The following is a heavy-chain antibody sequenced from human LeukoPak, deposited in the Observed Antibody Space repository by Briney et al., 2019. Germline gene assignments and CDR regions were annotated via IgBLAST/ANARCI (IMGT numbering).Heavy chain of an antibody. CDR2: INPNSGGT. CDR3: ARWFGELLGNWFDP. CDR1: GYTFTGYY. J-gene: IGHJ5*02. Sequence: ASVKVSCKASGYTFTGYYMHWVRQAPGQGLEWMGWINPNSGGTNYAQKFQDRVTMTRDTSISTAYMELSRLRSDDAAVYYCARWFGELLGNWFDPWGQGTLVTVSS. V-gene: IGHV1-2*02. D-gene: IGHD3-10*01.